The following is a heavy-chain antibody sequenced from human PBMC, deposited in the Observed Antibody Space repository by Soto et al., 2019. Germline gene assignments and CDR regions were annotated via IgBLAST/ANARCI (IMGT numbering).Heavy chain of an antibody. CDR3: ARGSYYDSSGYYGP. V-gene: IGHV4-34*01. Sequence: TSETLSLTCAVYGESFSGYYWTWIRQPPGEGLEWIGEITRSGNTNYNPSLKSRVSISADTSKNQFSLELTPVTAADTAVYYCARGSYYDSSGYYGPWGQGTLVTVSS. J-gene: IGHJ5*02. CDR2: ITRSGNT. D-gene: IGHD3-22*01. CDR1: GESFSGYY.